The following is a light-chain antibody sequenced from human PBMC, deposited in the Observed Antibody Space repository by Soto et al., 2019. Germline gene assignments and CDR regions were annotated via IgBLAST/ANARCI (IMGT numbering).Light chain of an antibody. V-gene: IGKV3-20*01. CDR3: QQYGSSPQG. CDR2: GAS. Sequence: EIVLTQSPGILSFSPGERATLSCRASQSISSTYLAWYQQKPGQAPRLLIYGASSRATGIPDRFSGSGSGTDFTLTISRLEPEDFVVYYCQQYGSSPQGFGPGTKVDIK. CDR1: QSISSTY. J-gene: IGKJ3*01.